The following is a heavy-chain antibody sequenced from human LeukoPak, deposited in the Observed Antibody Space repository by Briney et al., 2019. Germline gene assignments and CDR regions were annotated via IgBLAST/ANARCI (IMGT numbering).Heavy chain of an antibody. CDR1: GGTFSSYA. CDR2: IIPILGIA. CDR3: ARRGFSIAAAIDY. J-gene: IGHJ4*02. V-gene: IGHV1-69*04. D-gene: IGHD6-13*01. Sequence: SVKVSCKASGGTFSSYAISWVRQAPGQGLEWMGRIIPILGIANYAQKFQGGVTITADKSTSTAYMELSSLRSEDTAVYYCARRGFSIAAAIDYWGQGTLVTVSS.